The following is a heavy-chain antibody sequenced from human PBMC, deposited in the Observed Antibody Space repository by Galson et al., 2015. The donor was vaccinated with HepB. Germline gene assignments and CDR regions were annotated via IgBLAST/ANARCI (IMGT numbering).Heavy chain of an antibody. CDR1: GDSITITSYY. D-gene: IGHD2-21*01. J-gene: IGHJ4*02. Sequence: LSLTCTVSGDSITITSYYWGWVRQPPGKGLEWIGSVFFSGTAFYNPSLKSRVSIFAETSKNQISLNLSSVTAADTAVYYCAGGPVAYFDSWGQGTLVTFSS. CDR2: VFFSGTA. CDR3: AGGPVAYFDS. V-gene: IGHV4-39*07.